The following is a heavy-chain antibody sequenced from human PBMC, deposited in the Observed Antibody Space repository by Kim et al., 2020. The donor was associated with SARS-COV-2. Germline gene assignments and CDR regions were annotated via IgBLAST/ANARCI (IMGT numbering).Heavy chain of an antibody. V-gene: IGHV4-39*01. J-gene: IGHJ6*02. CDR3: ASLPGIGTMTYSSSSDDPKHYYYYGMDV. CDR1: GGSISSSSYY. D-gene: IGHD6-6*01. CDR2: IYYSGST. Sequence: SETLSLTCTVSGGSISSSSYYWGWIRQPPGKGLEWIGSIYYSGSTYYNPSLKSRVTISVDTSKNQFSLKLSSVTAADTAVYYCASLPGIGTMTYSSSSDDPKHYYYYGMDVWGQGTTVTVSS.